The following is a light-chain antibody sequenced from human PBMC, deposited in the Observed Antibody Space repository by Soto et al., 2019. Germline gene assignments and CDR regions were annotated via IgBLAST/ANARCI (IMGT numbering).Light chain of an antibody. CDR3: QQYGSSEWT. CDR2: GAS. J-gene: IGKJ1*01. CDR1: QSFRGL. V-gene: IGKV3-20*01. Sequence: EIVMTQSPATLSVSPGERATLSCRASQSFRGLLAWYQQKPGQAPRLLIYGASSRATGIPDRFSGSGSGTDFTLTISRLEPEDFAVYYCQQYGSSEWTFGPGTKVDIK.